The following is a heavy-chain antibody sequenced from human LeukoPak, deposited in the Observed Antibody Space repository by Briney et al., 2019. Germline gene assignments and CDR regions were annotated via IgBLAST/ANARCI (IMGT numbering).Heavy chain of an antibody. D-gene: IGHD3-10*01. CDR1: GGPISSGDYY. Sequence: SQTLSLTCTVSGGPISSGDYYWSWIRQPPGKGLEWIGYIYYSGSTYYNPSLKSRVTISVDTSKNQFSLKLSSVTAADTAVYYCARGVPGYYGPFIDWGQGTLVTVSS. CDR2: IYYSGST. CDR3: ARGVPGYYGPFID. V-gene: IGHV4-30-4*08. J-gene: IGHJ4*02.